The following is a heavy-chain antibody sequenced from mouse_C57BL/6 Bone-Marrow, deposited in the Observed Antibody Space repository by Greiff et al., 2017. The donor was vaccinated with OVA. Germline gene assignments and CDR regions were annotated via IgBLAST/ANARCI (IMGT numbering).Heavy chain of an antibody. CDR3: SYDWFAY. CDR1: GFNIKDAY. D-gene: IGHD1-1*01. V-gene: IGHV14-4*01. CDR2: IDPENGDT. Sequence: VQLKQSGAELVRPGASVKLSCTASGFNIKDAYMHWVKQRPEQGLEWIGWIDPENGDTEYASKFQGKATITADTSSNTAYLQLSSLTSEDTAVYYCSYDWFAYWGQGTLVTVSA. J-gene: IGHJ3*01.